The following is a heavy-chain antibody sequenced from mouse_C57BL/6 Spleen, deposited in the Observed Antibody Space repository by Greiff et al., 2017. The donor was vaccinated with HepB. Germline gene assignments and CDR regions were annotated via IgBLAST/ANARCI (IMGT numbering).Heavy chain of an antibody. CDR2: IDPANGNT. Sequence: DVQLQESVAELVRPGASVKLSCTASGFNIKNTYMHWVKQRPEQGLEWIGRIDPANGNTKYAPKFQGKATITADTSSNTAYLQLSSLTSEDTAIYYCASPSYYGSFYYAMDYWGQGTSVTVSS. V-gene: IGHV14-3*01. CDR1: GFNIKNTY. CDR3: ASPSYYGSFYYAMDY. J-gene: IGHJ4*01. D-gene: IGHD1-1*01.